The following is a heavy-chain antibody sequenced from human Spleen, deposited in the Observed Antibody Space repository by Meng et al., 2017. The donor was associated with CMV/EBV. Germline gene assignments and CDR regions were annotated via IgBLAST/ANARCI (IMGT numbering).Heavy chain of an antibody. CDR3: ARGSNAPFDI. Sequence: GGSLRLSCAASGFNFNDYRMSWIRQAPGKGLEWVSSISSTRNYIYYADSVKGRFTISRDNAKNSLYLQMSSLRAEDTAVYYCARGSNAPFDIWGQGTMVTVSS. D-gene: IGHD4-11*01. CDR1: GFNFNDYR. V-gene: IGHV3-21*01. J-gene: IGHJ3*02. CDR2: ISSTRNYI.